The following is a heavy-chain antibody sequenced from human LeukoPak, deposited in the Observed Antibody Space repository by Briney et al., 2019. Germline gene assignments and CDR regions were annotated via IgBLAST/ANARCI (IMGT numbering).Heavy chain of an antibody. D-gene: IGHD5-18*01. CDR3: AREYFPDTAMVTVYMDV. V-gene: IGHV3-48*04. Sequence: PGGFLRLSCAASGFTFSSYAMHWVRQAPGKGLEWVSYISSSGSTIYYADSVKGRFTISRDNAKNSLYLQMNSLRAEDTAVYYCAREYFPDTAMVTVYMDVWGKGTTVTVSS. CDR1: GFTFSSYA. CDR2: ISSSGSTI. J-gene: IGHJ6*03.